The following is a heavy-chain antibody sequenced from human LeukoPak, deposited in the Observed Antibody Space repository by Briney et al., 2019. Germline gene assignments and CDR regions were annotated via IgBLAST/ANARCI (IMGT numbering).Heavy chain of an antibody. J-gene: IGHJ4*02. CDR1: GYTFISYY. V-gene: IGHV1-46*01. CDR3: ARSTFSTYHFDY. Sequence: ASVKVSCKASGYTFISYYMHRVRQAPGQGLEWMGIINPSGGSTSYAQKFQGRVTMTRDTSTSTVNMELSSLRSEDTAVYYCARSTFSTYHFDYWGQGTLVTVSS. D-gene: IGHD3-16*01. CDR2: INPSGGST.